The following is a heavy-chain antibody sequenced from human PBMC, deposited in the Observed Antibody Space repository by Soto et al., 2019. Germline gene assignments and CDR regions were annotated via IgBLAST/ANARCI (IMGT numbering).Heavy chain of an antibody. CDR2: ISSNGGST. D-gene: IGHD6-6*01. J-gene: IGHJ6*02. V-gene: IGHV3-64D*06. CDR1: GFTFSSYA. Sequence: QPGGSLRLSCSASGFTFSSYAMHWVRQAPGKGLEYVSAISSNGGSTYYADSVKGRFTISRDNSKNTLYLQMSSLRAEGTAVYYCVKVSAARPSTYYYYGMDVWGQGTTVTVSS. CDR3: VKVSAARPSTYYYYGMDV.